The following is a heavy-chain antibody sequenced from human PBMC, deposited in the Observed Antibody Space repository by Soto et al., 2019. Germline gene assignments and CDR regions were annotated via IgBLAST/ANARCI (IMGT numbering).Heavy chain of an antibody. CDR3: ARSLYYDSTTHSAGWYFDP. CDR2: IYPGDSDT. V-gene: IGHV5-51*01. CDR1: GYSFTSNW. D-gene: IGHD3-22*01. Sequence: GESLKISCKGSGYSFTSNWIGWVRQLPGKGLEWMGIIYPGDSDTRYSPSFQGQVTISADKSISTAYLQWSSLKASDSAIYYCARSLYYDSTTHSAGWYFDPGGRGTLVTLSS. J-gene: IGHJ2*01.